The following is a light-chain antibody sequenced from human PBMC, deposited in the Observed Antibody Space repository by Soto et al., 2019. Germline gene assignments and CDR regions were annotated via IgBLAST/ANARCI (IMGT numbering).Light chain of an antibody. CDR1: SSDVGANNY. CDR2: DVN. J-gene: IGLJ2*01. Sequence: QSVLTQPPSASGALGQSVTISCTGTSSDVGANNYVYWYQQHPGKAPKLIIYDVNKRPSGVPDRFSGSKSGNTASLAVSGLQAEDESDYYCSSYAPNKVFGGGTKLTVL. V-gene: IGLV2-8*01. CDR3: SSYAPNKV.